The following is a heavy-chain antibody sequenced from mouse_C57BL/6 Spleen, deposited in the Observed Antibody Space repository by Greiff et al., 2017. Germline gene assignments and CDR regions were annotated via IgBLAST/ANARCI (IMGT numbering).Heavy chain of an antibody. CDR2: IWSGGST. D-gene: IGHD2-12*01. CDR3: ARSPRRRDYAMDY. Sequence: QLQLKESGPGLVQPSQRLSITCTVSGFSLPSYGVHWVRQSPGKGLEWLGVIWSGGSTAYTAAFISRLSMSKDNSKSQVFLKMNSLQADDTAIYYCARSPRRRDYAMDYWGQGTSVTVAS. V-gene: IGHV2-2*01. CDR1: GFSLPSYG. J-gene: IGHJ4*01.